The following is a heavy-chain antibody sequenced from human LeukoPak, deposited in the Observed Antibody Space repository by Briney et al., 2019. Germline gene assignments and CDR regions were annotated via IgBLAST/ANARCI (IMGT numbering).Heavy chain of an antibody. CDR3: ARGPWGNQFDY. V-gene: IGHV4-61*01. Sequence: SETLSLTCTVSGGSVSSGSDCWSWIRQPPGKGLEWIGYIYNSGSTNYNPSLKSRITTSVDMSKNQFALKLRSVTAADTAIYYCARGPWGNQFDYWGQGTLVTVSS. D-gene: IGHD3-16*01. J-gene: IGHJ4*02. CDR1: GGSVSSGSDC. CDR2: IYNSGST.